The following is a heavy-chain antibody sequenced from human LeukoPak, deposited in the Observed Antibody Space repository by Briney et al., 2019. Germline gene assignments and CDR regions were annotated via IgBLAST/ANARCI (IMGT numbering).Heavy chain of an antibody. CDR2: IRYDGSNR. CDR3: AKEHAQYYDFWSGPHSENWFDP. V-gene: IGHV3-30*02. D-gene: IGHD3-3*01. Sequence: GGSLRLSCAASGFTFSIYGMHWVRQAPGKGLEWVAFIRYDGSNRYYADSVKGRFTISRDNSNNTLSLEMNSLRGDDTAVYYCAKEHAQYYDFWSGPHSENWFDPWGQGTPVTVSS. J-gene: IGHJ5*02. CDR1: GFTFSIYG.